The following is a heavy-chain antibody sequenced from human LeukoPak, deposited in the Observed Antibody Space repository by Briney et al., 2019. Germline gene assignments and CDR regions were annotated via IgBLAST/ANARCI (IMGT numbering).Heavy chain of an antibody. CDR1: GGSISSYY. V-gene: IGHV4-59*08. Sequence: SETLSLTCTVSGGSISSYYWNWIRQPPGKGLEWIGYIYYSGSTNYNPSLKSRVTISVDTSKNQFSLKLSSVTAADTAVYYCALVLRYSSGWYNDYWGQGTLVTVSS. J-gene: IGHJ4*02. CDR3: ALVLRYSSGWYNDY. CDR2: IYYSGST. D-gene: IGHD6-19*01.